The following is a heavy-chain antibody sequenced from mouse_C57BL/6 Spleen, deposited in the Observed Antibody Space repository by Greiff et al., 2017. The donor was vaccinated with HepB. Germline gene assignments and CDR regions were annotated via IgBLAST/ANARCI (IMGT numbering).Heavy chain of an antibody. D-gene: IGHD2-3*01. CDR2: ISDGGSYT. CDR3: ARAGWSPFAY. Sequence: DVQLVESGGGLVKPGGSLKLSCAASGFTFSSYAMSWVRQTPEKRLEWVATISDGGSYTYYPDNVKGRFTISRDNAKNNLYLQMSHLKSEDTAMYYCARAGWSPFAYWGQGTRVTVSA. CDR1: GFTFSSYA. J-gene: IGHJ3*01. V-gene: IGHV5-4*01.